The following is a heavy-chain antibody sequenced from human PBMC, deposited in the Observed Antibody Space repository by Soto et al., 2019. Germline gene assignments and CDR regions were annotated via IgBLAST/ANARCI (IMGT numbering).Heavy chain of an antibody. CDR2: ISGSGGST. CDR1: GFTFSSYA. CDR3: AKFDWAYYYGMDV. J-gene: IGHJ6*02. V-gene: IGHV3-23*01. Sequence: GGSLRLSCAASGFTFSSYAMSWVRQAPGKGLEWVSSISGSGGSTSYADPGKGRFTISRDNSKNTLYLQMNSLRAEDTAVYYCAKFDWAYYYGMDVWGQGTTVTVSS. D-gene: IGHD3-9*01.